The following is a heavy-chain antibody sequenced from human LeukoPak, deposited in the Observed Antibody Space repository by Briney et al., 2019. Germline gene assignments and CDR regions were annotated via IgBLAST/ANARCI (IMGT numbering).Heavy chain of an antibody. CDR1: GFTFIGHW. J-gene: IGHJ4*02. CDR3: TRDRSPPEDD. D-gene: IGHD1-14*01. CDR2: INQGGSDK. Sequence: GGSLRLSCAASGFTFIGHWMSWVRQAPGKGLEWVANINQGGSDKYYVDSVKGRFTISRDNANNLLYLQMNSLRGEDTAVYYCTRDRSPPEDDWSQGALATVSS. V-gene: IGHV3-7*01.